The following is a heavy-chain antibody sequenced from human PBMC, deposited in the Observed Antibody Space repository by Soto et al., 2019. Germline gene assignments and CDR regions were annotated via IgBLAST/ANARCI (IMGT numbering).Heavy chain of an antibody. Sequence: SETLSLTCTVSGGSISSSSYYWGWIRQPPGKGLEWIGSIYYSGSTYYNPSLKSRVTISVDTSKNQFSLKLSSVTAADTAVYYCARHVRDYGDSNWFDPWGQGTLVTVSS. CDR2: IYYSGST. CDR1: GGSISSSSYY. V-gene: IGHV4-39*01. CDR3: ARHVRDYGDSNWFDP. D-gene: IGHD4-17*01. J-gene: IGHJ5*02.